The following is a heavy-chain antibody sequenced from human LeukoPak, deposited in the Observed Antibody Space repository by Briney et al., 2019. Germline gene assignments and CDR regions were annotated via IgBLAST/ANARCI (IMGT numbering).Heavy chain of an antibody. CDR2: VYVDGST. CDR1: GLPVSSNY. V-gene: IGHV3-66*01. CDR3: ARDVSHRHLDY. D-gene: IGHD2/OR15-2a*01. J-gene: IGHJ4*02. Sequence: GGSLRLSCAASGLPVSSNYMSWVRQPPGMGREWVSVVYVDGSTYYADSVKGRFTISRDNSKNTLYLQMNSLRADDTAVYYCARDVSHRHLDYWGQGTLVTVSS.